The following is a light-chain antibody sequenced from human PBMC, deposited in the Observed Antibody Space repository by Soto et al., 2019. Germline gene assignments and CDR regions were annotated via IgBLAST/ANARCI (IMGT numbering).Light chain of an antibody. CDR1: TSDIGNYNY. Sequence: QSALTQPPSASGSPGQSVTISCTGTTSDIGNYNYVSWYQQHPGKAPKLMIFEVNKRPSGVPDRFSGSKSGNTASLTVSGLQAEDEADYYCNSYAGTNKPWVFGGGTKLTVL. V-gene: IGLV2-8*01. CDR2: EVN. CDR3: NSYAGTNKPWV. J-gene: IGLJ3*02.